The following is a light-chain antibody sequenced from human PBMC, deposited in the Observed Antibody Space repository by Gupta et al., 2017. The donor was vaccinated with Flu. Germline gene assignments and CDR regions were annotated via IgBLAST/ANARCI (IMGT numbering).Light chain of an antibody. Sequence: DVVMTQSPLSLPVTLGQPASISCNSSQSLVHRNGNTYLTWFQQRPGQSPRRLIYRATNRDSGVPDRFSGSGSGTDFTLKISRVEAEDVGIYYCMQGTHWPTFGQGTKVEIK. CDR3: MQGTHWPT. CDR2: RAT. CDR1: QSLVHRNGNTY. V-gene: IGKV2-30*02. J-gene: IGKJ1*01.